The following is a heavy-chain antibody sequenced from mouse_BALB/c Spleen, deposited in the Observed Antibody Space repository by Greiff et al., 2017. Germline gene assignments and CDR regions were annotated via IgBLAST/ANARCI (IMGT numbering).Heavy chain of an antibody. CDR3: AKDRMGCNPGAMDY. Sequence: EVQRVESGGGLVKPGGSLKLSCAASGFTFSSYAMSWVRQSPEKRLEWVAEISSGGSYTYYPDTVTGRFTISRDNAKNTLYLEMSSLRSEDTAMYYCAKDRMGCNPGAMDYWGQGTSVTVSS. V-gene: IGHV5-9-4*01. CDR1: GFTFSSYA. CDR2: ISSGGSYT. D-gene: IGHD3-3*01. J-gene: IGHJ4*01.